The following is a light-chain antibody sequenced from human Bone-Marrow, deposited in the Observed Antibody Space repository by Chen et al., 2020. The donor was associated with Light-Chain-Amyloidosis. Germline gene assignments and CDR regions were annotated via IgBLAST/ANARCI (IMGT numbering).Light chain of an antibody. CDR1: QGIGIG. Sequence: DIQMAQSPSFVSASVGDRVTITCRARQGIGIGLAWYQQKPGNAPKLLIYDASSLQSGVPSRFSGSGAGTDFNRAISSLQPEDVVTYYCKRANRSPLAFGGGTKVEIQ. CDR2: DAS. CDR3: KRANRSPLA. J-gene: IGKJ4*01. V-gene: IGKV1-12*01.